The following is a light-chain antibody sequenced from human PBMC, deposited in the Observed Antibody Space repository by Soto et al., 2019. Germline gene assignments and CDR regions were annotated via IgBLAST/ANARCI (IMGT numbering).Light chain of an antibody. V-gene: IGKV3-20*01. CDR3: QQYGGSPGT. CDR2: GAS. Sequence: EIVLTQSPGTLSLSPGERATLSCRASQSISSSFLAWYQQKPGRAPRLLIYGASSRATGIPDRFSGSGSGTDFTLAVRRLEPEDFAGYYCQQYGGSPGTFGQGPKLEIK. CDR1: QSISSSF. J-gene: IGKJ2*01.